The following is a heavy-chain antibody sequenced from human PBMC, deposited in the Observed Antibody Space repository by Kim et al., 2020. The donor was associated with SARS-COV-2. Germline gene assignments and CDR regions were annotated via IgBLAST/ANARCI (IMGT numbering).Heavy chain of an antibody. CDR3: AKLGAVAAQRLQHDAFDI. Sequence: GGSLRLSCAASGFTFSSYGMHWVRQAPGKGLEWVAVISYDGSNKYYADSVKGRFTISRDNSKNTLYLQMNSLRAEDTAVYYCAKLGAVAAQRLQHDAFDIWGQGTMVTVSS. CDR1: GFTFSSYG. D-gene: IGHD6-19*01. CDR2: ISYDGSNK. J-gene: IGHJ3*02. V-gene: IGHV3-30*18.